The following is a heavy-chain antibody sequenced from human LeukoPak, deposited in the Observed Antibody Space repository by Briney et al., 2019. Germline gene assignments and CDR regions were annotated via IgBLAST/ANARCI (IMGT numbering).Heavy chain of an antibody. CDR2: INWNGGST. CDR3: ARMVSWELGL. J-gene: IGHJ4*02. Sequence: GGSLRLSCAASGFTFDDCGMSWVRQAPGKGLEWVSGINWNGGSTGCADSVKGRFTIARDNAKNSLYLQMNSLRAEDTAVYYCARMVSWELGLWGQGTLVTVSS. D-gene: IGHD1-26*01. CDR1: GFTFDDCG. V-gene: IGHV3-20*04.